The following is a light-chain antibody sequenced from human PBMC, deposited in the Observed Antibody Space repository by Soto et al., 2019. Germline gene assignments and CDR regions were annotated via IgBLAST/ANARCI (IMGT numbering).Light chain of an antibody. Sequence: ELVLTQSPGTLSLSPGERATLSCRASQSVSNNYLAWYQQKPGQAPRLLIYGASNRATGIQDRFSGSGSGTDFTLTISRLEPEDFAVYYCQQYGSSGTFGQGTKVDI. V-gene: IGKV3-20*01. CDR3: QQYGSSGT. CDR2: GAS. J-gene: IGKJ1*01. CDR1: QSVSNNY.